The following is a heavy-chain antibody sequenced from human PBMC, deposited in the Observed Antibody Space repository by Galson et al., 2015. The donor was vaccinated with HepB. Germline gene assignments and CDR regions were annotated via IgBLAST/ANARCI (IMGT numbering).Heavy chain of an antibody. CDR3: ARGYSRSWYSGLGY. CDR2: IYSGGST. CDR1: GFTVSSNY. Sequence: LRLSCAVSGFTVSSNYMSWVRQAPGKGLEWVSVIYSGGSTDYADSVRGRFTISRDNSKNTLYLQMYSLRAEDTAVYYCARGYSRSWYSGLGYWGQGTLVTVSS. J-gene: IGHJ4*02. V-gene: IGHV3-53*01. D-gene: IGHD6-13*01.